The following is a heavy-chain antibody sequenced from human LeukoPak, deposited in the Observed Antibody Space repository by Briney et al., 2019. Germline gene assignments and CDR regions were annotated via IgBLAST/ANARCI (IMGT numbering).Heavy chain of an antibody. CDR1: GFTFSSYS. Sequence: GGSLRLSCAASGFTFSSYSMNWVRQAPGKGLEWVSSISSSSSYIYYADSVKGRFTISRDNAKNSLYLQMNSLRAEDTAVYYCARSPGSSWPNWFDPWGQGTLVTVSS. V-gene: IGHV3-21*01. D-gene: IGHD6-13*01. CDR2: ISSSSSYI. J-gene: IGHJ5*02. CDR3: ARSPGSSWPNWFDP.